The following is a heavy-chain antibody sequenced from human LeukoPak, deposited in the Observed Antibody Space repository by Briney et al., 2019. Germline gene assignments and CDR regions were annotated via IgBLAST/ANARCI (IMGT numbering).Heavy chain of an antibody. CDR2: IYPSDSDT. CDR3: ARRDGSANYYYDY. D-gene: IGHD3-10*01. Sequence: GESLKISCKGSGSSFTNYWIGWVRQMPGKGLEWMGIIYPSDSDTRYSPSFQGQVTISADKSISTAYLKWSSLKASDTAMYYCARRDGSANYYYDYWGQGTLVTVSS. J-gene: IGHJ4*02. CDR1: GSSFTNYW. V-gene: IGHV5-51*01.